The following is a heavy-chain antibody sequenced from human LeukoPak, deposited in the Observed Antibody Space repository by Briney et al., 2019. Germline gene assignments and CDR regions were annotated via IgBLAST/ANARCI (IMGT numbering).Heavy chain of an antibody. CDR2: IYTSGST. D-gene: IGHD6-19*01. V-gene: IGHV4-4*09. CDR3: ARHVGGYRGVNWFDP. Sequence: SETLSLTCTVSGGSISSYYWSWIRQPPGKGLEWIGYIYTSGSTNYNPSLKSRVTISVDTSKNQFSLKLSSVTAADTAVYYCARHVGGYRGVNWFDPWGQGTLVTVSS. CDR1: GGSISSYY. J-gene: IGHJ5*02.